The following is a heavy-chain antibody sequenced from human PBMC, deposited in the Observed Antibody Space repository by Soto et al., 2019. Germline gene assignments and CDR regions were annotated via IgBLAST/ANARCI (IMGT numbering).Heavy chain of an antibody. CDR1: GFTFSSYA. CDR2: ISYDGSNK. J-gene: IGHJ4*02. D-gene: IGHD3-22*01. V-gene: IGHV3-30-3*01. Sequence: QVQLVESGGGVVQPGRSLRLSCATSGFTFSSYAMHWVRQAPGKGPEWVALISYDGSNKYYADSVKGRFIISRDNSKNTRVLQMNSLRTEDTAVYHGARGDGSSVPEGYWGQGTLVTVSS. CDR3: ARGDGSSVPEGY.